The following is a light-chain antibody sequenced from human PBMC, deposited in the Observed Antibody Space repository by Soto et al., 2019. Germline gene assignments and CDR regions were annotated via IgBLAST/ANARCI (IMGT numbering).Light chain of an antibody. CDR3: QKYSTYPLT. J-gene: IGKJ4*01. CDR2: DAS. V-gene: IGKV1-5*01. CDR1: QSISDW. Sequence: DIQMTQSPSTLSASVGDRVTITCRASQSISDWLAWYQQKPGKAPQILIYDASKLEPGVPSRLSGGGSGTEFTLTISSLQPDDFATYYCQKYSTYPLTFGGGTKVDI.